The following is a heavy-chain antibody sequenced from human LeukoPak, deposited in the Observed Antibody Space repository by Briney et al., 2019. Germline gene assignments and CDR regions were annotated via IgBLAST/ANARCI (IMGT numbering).Heavy chain of an antibody. D-gene: IGHD5-18*01. CDR2: IYHSGST. V-gene: IGHV4-38-2*01. CDR1: GYSISSGYY. CDR3: ARANAGYSYGHDAFDI. J-gene: IGHJ3*02. Sequence: SETLSLTCAVSGYSISSGYYWAWILQPPGKGLEWIGRIYHSGSTYYNPSLKSRVTISVDTSKNQFSLKLSSVTAADTAVYYCARANAGYSYGHDAFDIWGQGTMVTVSS.